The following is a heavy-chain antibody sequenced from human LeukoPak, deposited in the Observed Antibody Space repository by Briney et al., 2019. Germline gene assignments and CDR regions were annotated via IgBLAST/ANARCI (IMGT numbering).Heavy chain of an antibody. J-gene: IGHJ4*02. V-gene: IGHV3-66*01. CDR1: GFTVSSNY. Sequence: GGSLRLSCAASGFTVSSNYMSWVRQAPGKGLEWVSVIYSGGSTYYADSVKGRFTISRDNSKNTLYLQMNSLRAEDTAVYYCARDDVAVTGALDFWGQGTLVTVSS. CDR3: ARDDVAVTGALDF. D-gene: IGHD6-19*01. CDR2: IYSGGST.